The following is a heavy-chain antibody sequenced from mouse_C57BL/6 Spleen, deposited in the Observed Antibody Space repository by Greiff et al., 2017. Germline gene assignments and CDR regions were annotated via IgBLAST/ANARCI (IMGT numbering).Heavy chain of an antibody. D-gene: IGHD2-4*01. CDR1: GYTFTSYW. CDR3: VYDYEAWFAY. J-gene: IGHJ3*01. CDR2: IHPNSGST. V-gene: IGHV1-64*01. Sequence: QVQLQQPGAELVKPGASVKLSCKASGYTFTSYWMHWVKQRPGQGLEWIGMIHPNSGSTNYNEKFKSKATLTVDKSSSTAYMQLSSLTSEDSAVYYCVYDYEAWFAYWGQGTLVTVSA.